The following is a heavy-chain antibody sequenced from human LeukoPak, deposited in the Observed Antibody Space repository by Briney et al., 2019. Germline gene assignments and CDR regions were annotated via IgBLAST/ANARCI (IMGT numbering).Heavy chain of an antibody. Sequence: PSETLSLTCTVSGGSISSSSYSWGWIRQPPGQGLEWIGSIYYSGSTNYNPSLKSRVTISVDTSKNQFSLKLSSVTAADTAVYYCAREAGYSSGWYSGLRNLDYWGQGTLVTVSS. CDR1: GGSISSSSYS. CDR2: IYYSGST. CDR3: AREAGYSSGWYSGLRNLDY. V-gene: IGHV4-39*07. D-gene: IGHD6-19*01. J-gene: IGHJ4*02.